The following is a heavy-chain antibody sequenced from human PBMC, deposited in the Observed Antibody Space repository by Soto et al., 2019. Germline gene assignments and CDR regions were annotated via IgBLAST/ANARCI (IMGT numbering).Heavy chain of an antibody. J-gene: IGHJ4*02. D-gene: IGHD1-1*01. Sequence: PGGSLRLSCAASGFTFSSYAMSWVRQAPEKGLEWVSTINRSGGDTYYADSVKGRFTISRDNSKNTLYLQMNSLTVEDTAVYYCAKDPPQTGTTFDYWGQGTLVTV. CDR1: GFTFSSYA. CDR2: INRSGGDT. V-gene: IGHV3-23*01. CDR3: AKDPPQTGTTFDY.